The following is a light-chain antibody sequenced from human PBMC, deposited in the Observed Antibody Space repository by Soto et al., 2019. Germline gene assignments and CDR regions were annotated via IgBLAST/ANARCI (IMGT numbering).Light chain of an antibody. J-gene: IGKJ2*01. CDR1: QSVSSSY. CDR3: QQYGXXEMYT. Sequence: EIVLTQSPGTLSLSPGERATLSCRASQSVSSSYLAWYQQKPGQAPRLLIYGASSRATGIPDRFSGSGSGXDFTLXIXRXEPXDFXVYYCQQYGXXEMYTF. CDR2: GAS. V-gene: IGKV3-20*01.